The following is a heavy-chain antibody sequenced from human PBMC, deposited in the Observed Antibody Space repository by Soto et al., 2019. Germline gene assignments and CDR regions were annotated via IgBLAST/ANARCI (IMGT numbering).Heavy chain of an antibody. D-gene: IGHD6-13*01. CDR1: GYRFTSSW. Sequence: PGEPLKIYGKGAGYRFTSSWIGWVRQMPGKGLEWMGIIYPGDSDTRYSPSFQGQVTISADKSISTAYLQWSSLKASDTAMYYCATISLLAAAGTLWFDAWGQGTFVPVSS. J-gene: IGHJ5*02. CDR3: ATISLLAAAGTLWFDA. V-gene: IGHV5-51*01. CDR2: IYPGDSDT.